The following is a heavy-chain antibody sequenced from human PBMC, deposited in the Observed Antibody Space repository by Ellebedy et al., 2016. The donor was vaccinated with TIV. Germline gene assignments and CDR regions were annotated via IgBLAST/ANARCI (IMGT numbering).Heavy chain of an antibody. CDR1: GFTFSRYS. V-gene: IGHV3-21*01. J-gene: IGHJ4*02. D-gene: IGHD6-13*01. Sequence: GESLKISCAASGFTFSRYSMNWVRQAPGKGLEWVSSISGSTSYIYYTDSVQGRFTISRDNAKNSLYLQMNSLRAEDTAVYYCARDRRAAPDYYFDYWGQGTLATVSS. CDR3: ARDRRAAPDYYFDY. CDR2: ISGSTSYI.